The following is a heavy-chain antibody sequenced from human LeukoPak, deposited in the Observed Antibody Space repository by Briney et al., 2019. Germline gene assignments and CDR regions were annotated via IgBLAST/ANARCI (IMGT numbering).Heavy chain of an antibody. CDR2: IYYSGST. Sequence: SQTLSLTCTVSGGSISSADYFWTWIGQSPGKGLEWIGNIYYSGSTHYNPSLKSRVTMSVDTSKNQFSLRLTSVTAADTAVYYCATDVVVVPRRYYYMDVWGKGTTVTVSS. V-gene: IGHV4-30-4*08. CDR1: GGSISSADYF. CDR3: ATDVVVVPRRYYYMDV. J-gene: IGHJ6*03. D-gene: IGHD2-2*01.